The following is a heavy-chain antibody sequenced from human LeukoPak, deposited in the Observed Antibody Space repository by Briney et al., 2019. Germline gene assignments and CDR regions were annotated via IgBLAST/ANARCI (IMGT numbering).Heavy chain of an antibody. Sequence: SETLSLTCTVSGRSISSYYWSWIRQPPGKGLEWIGYIYYSGSTNYNPSLKSRVTISVDTSKNQFSLKLSSVTAADTAVYYCVRGGYYDFWSGYYPPDYWGQGTLVTVSS. D-gene: IGHD3-3*01. CDR2: IYYSGST. V-gene: IGHV4-59*01. CDR3: VRGGYYDFWSGYYPPDY. CDR1: GRSISSYY. J-gene: IGHJ4*02.